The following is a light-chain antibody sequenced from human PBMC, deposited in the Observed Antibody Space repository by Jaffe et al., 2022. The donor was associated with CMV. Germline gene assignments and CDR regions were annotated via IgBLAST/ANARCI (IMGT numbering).Light chain of an antibody. CDR2: YDS. CDR1: NIGKKR. J-gene: IGLJ2*01. V-gene: IGLV3-21*01. Sequence: LTQSPSVSVAPGKTASISCEGNNIGKKRIHWYQHKSGLAPVLVMYYDSDRPSGISERFSGSHSGNTATLTITRVEAGDEADYYCQMWGTDNDHLVFGGGTKLIVL. CDR3: QMWGTDNDHLV.